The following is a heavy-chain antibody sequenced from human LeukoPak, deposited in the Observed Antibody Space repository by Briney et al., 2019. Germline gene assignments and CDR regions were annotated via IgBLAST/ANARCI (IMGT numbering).Heavy chain of an antibody. J-gene: IGHJ5*02. CDR1: GYTFTSYD. V-gene: IGHV1-8*01. CDR2: MNPNSGNT. Sequence: ASVKVSCKASGYTFTSYDINWVRQATGQGLEWMGWMNPNSGNTGYAQKFQGRVTMTRNTSISTAYMELSSLRSEDTAVYYCATEEQWLHGGWFDPWGQGTLVTVSS. CDR3: ATEEQWLHGGWFDP. D-gene: IGHD6-19*01.